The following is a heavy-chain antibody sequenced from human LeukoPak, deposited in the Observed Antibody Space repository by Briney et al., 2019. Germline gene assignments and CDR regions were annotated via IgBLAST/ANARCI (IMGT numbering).Heavy chain of an antibody. CDR2: IYYSGST. CDR3: ARDPSYTTGLWFDP. V-gene: IGHV4-39*07. D-gene: IGHD3-16*01. Sequence: SETLSLTCTVSGGSISSSSYYWGWIRQPPGTGLDWIGRIYYSGSTSYHPSLHSRVTISVDTSKNQFSLKLSSVTAADTTVYYRARDPSYTTGLWFDPWGQGTLVTVS. J-gene: IGHJ5*02. CDR1: GGSISSSSYY.